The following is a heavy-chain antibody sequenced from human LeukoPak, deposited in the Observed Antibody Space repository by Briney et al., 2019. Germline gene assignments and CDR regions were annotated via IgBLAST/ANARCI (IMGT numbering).Heavy chain of an antibody. J-gene: IGHJ6*02. V-gene: IGHV4-59*01. CDR3: ARVWSYYDGIDV. Sequence: SETLSLTCTVSGGSISSYYWSWIRQPPGKGLEWIGYIYYSGSTNYNPSLKSRVTISVDTSKNQFSLKLSSVTAADTAIYYCARVWSYYDGIDVWGQGTTVTVSS. D-gene: IGHD2-21*01. CDR2: IYYSGST. CDR1: GGSISSYY.